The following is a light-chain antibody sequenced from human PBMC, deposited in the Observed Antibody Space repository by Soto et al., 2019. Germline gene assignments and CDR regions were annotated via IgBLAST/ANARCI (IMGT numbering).Light chain of an antibody. CDR1: QSVSNNY. CDR2: GAS. V-gene: IGKV3-20*01. CDR3: QQYGSSGT. J-gene: IGKJ1*01. Sequence: EIVLRQSPGNLSLSPGEGATLSCRASQSVSNNYLAWYQQKPGQAPRLLIYGASNRATGTPDRFNGSGSGTDFTLTISRLEPEDVAVYYCQQYGSSGTFGQRIKVDI.